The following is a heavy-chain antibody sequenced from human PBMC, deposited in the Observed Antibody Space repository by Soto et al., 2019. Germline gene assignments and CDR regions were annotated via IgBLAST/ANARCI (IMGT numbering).Heavy chain of an antibody. CDR3: GSLSRWHPFDL. Sequence: EVLLVESGGGLVQPGGSLRLSCAASGFTFSNYWMHWVRRAPGQGLVWVARVNSEGSDTMYADSVKGRFTISRDNAKNSLYLQMNGLRAEDTAVYYCGSLSRWHPFDLWGQGTLVTVSS. D-gene: IGHD2-15*01. CDR2: VNSEGSDT. V-gene: IGHV3-74*03. J-gene: IGHJ4*02. CDR1: GFTFSNYW.